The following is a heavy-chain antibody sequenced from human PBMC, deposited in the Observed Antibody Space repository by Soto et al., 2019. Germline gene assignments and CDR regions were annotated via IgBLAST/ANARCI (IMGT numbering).Heavy chain of an antibody. Sequence: PSETLSLTCTVSGGSISSGGYYWSWIRQHPGKGLEWIGYIYYSGSTYYKPSLKSRVTISVDTSKNQFSLKLSSVTAADTAVYYCARSPTTYCFSIRCFPNSIHFRGPGPLVTVAS. CDR3: ARSPTTYCFSIRCFPNSIHF. J-gene: IGHJ4*02. V-gene: IGHV4-31*03. D-gene: IGHD2-2*01. CDR2: IYYSGST. CDR1: GGSISSGGYY.